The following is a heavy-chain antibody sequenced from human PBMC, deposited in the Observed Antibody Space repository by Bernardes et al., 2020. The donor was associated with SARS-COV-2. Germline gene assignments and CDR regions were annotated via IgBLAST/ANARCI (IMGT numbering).Heavy chain of an antibody. Sequence: LSLTCTVSGDSISSYYWSWIRQPPGKGLEWIGYIYDSGSTNYNPSLKSRVTISVDTSKNQFSLKVTSVNAADTAVYYCARGVQGVIITSPYYYGMDVWGQGTTVTVSS. CDR3: ARGVQGVIITSPYYYGMDV. J-gene: IGHJ6*02. D-gene: IGHD3-10*01. CDR1: GDSISSYY. V-gene: IGHV4-59*01. CDR2: IYDSGST.